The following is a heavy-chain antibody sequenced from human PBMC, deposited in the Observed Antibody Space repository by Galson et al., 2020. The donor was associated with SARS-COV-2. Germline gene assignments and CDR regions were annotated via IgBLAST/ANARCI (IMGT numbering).Heavy chain of an antibody. CDR1: GFTFSSYA. V-gene: IGHV3-30*04. Sequence: GESLKISCAASGFTFSSYAMHWVRQAPGKGLEWVAVISYDGSNKYYADSVKGRFTISRDNSKNTLYLQMNSLRAEDTAVYYCARGSRGSYYYGMDVWGQGTTVTVSS. D-gene: IGHD2-2*01. CDR2: ISYDGSNK. CDR3: ARGSRGSYYYGMDV. J-gene: IGHJ6*02.